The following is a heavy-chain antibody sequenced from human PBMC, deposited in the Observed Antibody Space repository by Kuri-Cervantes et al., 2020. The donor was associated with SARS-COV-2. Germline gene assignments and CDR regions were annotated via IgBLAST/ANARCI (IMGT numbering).Heavy chain of an antibody. D-gene: IGHD3-22*01. J-gene: IGHJ4*02. CDR1: GYSISSGYY. CDR2: IYHSGST. V-gene: IGHV4-38-2*01. Sequence: SQTLSLTCAVSGYSISSGYYWGWIRQPPGKGLEWIGSIYHSGSTYYNPSLKSRVTISVDTSKNHFSLKLTSVTAADTAVYYCARGVNYFDIPGGYWGQGALVTVSS. CDR3: ARGVNYFDIPGGY.